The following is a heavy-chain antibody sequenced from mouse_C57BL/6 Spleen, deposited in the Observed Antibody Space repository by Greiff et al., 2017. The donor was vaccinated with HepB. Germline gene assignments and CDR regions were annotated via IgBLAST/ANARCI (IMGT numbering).Heavy chain of an antibody. J-gene: IGHJ3*01. CDR3: ARQDPKLPFAY. CDR2: IDPSDSYT. V-gene: IGHV1-50*01. CDR1: GYTFTSYW. Sequence: QVQLQQPGAELVKPGASVKLSCKASGYTFTSYWMQWVKQRPGQGLEWIGEIDPSDSYTNYNQKFKGKATLTVDTSSSTAYMQLSSLTSEDSAVYYCARQDPKLPFAYWGQGTLVTVSA.